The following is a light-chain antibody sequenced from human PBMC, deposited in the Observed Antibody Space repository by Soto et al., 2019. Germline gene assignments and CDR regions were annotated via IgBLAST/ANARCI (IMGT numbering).Light chain of an antibody. CDR2: GAS. Sequence: EIVLTQSPGTLSLSPGERATLSCRASQSVSSSYLAWYQQKPGQAPRLLIYGASSSATGIPDRFSGSGSRTDFTLTISRLGPEDFAVYYCQLYDDFRTFGPGTKVDIK. V-gene: IGKV3-20*01. CDR1: QSVSSSY. CDR3: QLYDDFRT. J-gene: IGKJ1*01.